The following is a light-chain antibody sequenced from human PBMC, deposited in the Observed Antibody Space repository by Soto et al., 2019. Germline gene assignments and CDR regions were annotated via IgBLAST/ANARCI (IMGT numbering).Light chain of an antibody. CDR1: QSVSSTY. V-gene: IGKV3-20*01. Sequence: EIVLTQSPGTLSLSPGERATLSCRASQSVSSTYLAWYQQKPGQAPRLLIYGASNRATVIPDRFSGSGSGTDFTLTISRLEPEAFAVYYCQQYGGSRWTFGQGTRVDI. CDR2: GAS. CDR3: QQYGGSRWT. J-gene: IGKJ1*01.